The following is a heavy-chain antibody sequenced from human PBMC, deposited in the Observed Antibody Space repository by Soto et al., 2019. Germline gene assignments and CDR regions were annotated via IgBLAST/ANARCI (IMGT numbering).Heavy chain of an antibody. J-gene: IGHJ6*02. D-gene: IGHD6-13*01. CDR1: GGSIRRSGYF. CDR2: SYYRGRT. Sequence: QVQLQASGPGLVKPSQTLSLTCTVSGGSIRRSGYFWSWISQPPGKGLEWIGYSYYRGRTYYTPAPQSRVTIAVNTSTNQFSMKLSAVTAADTAVYYFARYDSSWYYYYYYGMDVWGQGTTVTVSS. V-gene: IGHV4-31*03. CDR3: ARYDSSWYYYYYYGMDV.